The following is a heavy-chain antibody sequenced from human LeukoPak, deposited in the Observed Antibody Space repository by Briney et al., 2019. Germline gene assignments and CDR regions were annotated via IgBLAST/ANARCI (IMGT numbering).Heavy chain of an antibody. J-gene: IGHJ4*02. CDR1: GYTLTELS. CDR3: ARDEGTDY. V-gene: IGHV1-69*13. CDR2: IIPIFGTA. Sequence: SVKVSCKVSGYTLTELSMHWVRQAPGKGLEWMGGIIPIFGTANYAQKFQGRVTITADESTSTAYMELSSLRSEDTAVYYCARDEGTDYWGQGTLVTVSS. D-gene: IGHD3-10*01.